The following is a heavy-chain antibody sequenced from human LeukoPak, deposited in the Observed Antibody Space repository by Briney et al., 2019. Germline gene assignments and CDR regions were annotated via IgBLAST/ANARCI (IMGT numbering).Heavy chain of an antibody. J-gene: IGHJ3*02. V-gene: IGHV3-11*01. D-gene: IGHD2-15*01. CDR2: ISGSGSMI. CDR1: GFTFSDYY. CDR3: AKDVGGPLADAFDI. Sequence: GGSLRLSCAASGFTFSDYYITWIRQAPGEGLEWVSFISGSGSMIFYADSVKGRFTISRDNAKNSLYLQMNSLRAEDMALYYCAKDVGGPLADAFDIWGQGTMVTVSS.